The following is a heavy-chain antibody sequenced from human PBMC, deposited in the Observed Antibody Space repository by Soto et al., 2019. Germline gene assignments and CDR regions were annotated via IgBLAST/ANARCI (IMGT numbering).Heavy chain of an antibody. V-gene: IGHV4-34*01. CDR3: ARDKITGLFDY. CDR2: INHSGST. J-gene: IGHJ4*02. Sequence: SETLSLTCAVYGGSFSAYDWTWIRQPPGTGLEWIGEINHSGSTNYNPSLKSRVTISVDTSKNQFSLKLTSVTAADTAVYYCARDKITGLFDYWGQGALVTVS. CDR1: GGSFSAYD. D-gene: IGHD2-8*02.